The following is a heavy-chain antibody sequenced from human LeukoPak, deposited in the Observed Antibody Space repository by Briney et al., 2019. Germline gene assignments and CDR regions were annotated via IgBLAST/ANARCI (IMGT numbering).Heavy chain of an antibody. V-gene: IGHV1-2*02. CDR1: GYTFTGYY. CDR3: ARRMDIVVVPAAIRGFSQFDP. CDR2: LNPNSGGT. J-gene: IGHJ5*02. D-gene: IGHD2-2*02. Sequence: ASVKVSCKASGYTFTGYYMHWVRHAPGQGLEWMGWLNPNSGGTNYAQKFQGRVTMTGDTSISTAYMELSRLRSDDTAVYYCARRMDIVVVPAAIRGFSQFDPWGQGTLVTVSS.